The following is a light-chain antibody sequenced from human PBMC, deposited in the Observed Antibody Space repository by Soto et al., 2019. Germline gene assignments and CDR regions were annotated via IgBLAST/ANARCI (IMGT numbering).Light chain of an antibody. Sequence: EIVMTQSPATLSVSPGERATLSCRASQSVSSNLAWYQQKPGQAPRLLIYGASTRATGIPARFSGSGSGTEFTLPISSLQSEDFEFYYCQKYNNWFYTLGQGTKLEIK. CDR1: QSVSSN. CDR2: GAS. V-gene: IGKV3-15*01. J-gene: IGKJ2*01. CDR3: QKYNNWFYT.